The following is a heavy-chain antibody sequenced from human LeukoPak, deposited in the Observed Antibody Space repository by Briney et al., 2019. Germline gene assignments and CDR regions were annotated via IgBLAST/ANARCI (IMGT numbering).Heavy chain of an antibody. CDR2: IYYSGST. V-gene: IGHV4-59*08. CDR3: ARHGGTYYDFWSGYLNFDY. J-gene: IGHJ4*02. Sequence: SETLSLTCTVSGGSISSYYWSWIRQPPGKGLEWIGYIYYSGSTNYNPSLKSRVTISVDTSKNQFSLKLSSVTAADTAVYYCARHGGTYYDFWSGYLNFDYWGQGTLVTVSS. D-gene: IGHD3-3*01. CDR1: GGSISSYY.